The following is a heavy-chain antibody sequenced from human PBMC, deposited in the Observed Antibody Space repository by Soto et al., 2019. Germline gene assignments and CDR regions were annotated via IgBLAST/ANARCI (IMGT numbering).Heavy chain of an antibody. V-gene: IGHV3-30*03. J-gene: IGHJ4*02. CDR3: ATTYCSGGSCYPRPDY. CDR1: GFTFSSYG. D-gene: IGHD2-15*01. CDR2: ISYDGSNK. Sequence: QVQLVESGGGVVQPGRSLRLSCAASGFTFSSYGMHWVRQAPGKGLEWVAVISYDGSNKYYADSVKGRFTISRDNSKNTLYLQMNSLRAEDTAVYYCATTYCSGGSCYPRPDYWGQGTLVTVSS.